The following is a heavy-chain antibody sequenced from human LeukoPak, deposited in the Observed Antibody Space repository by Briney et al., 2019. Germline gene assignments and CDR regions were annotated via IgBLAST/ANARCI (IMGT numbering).Heavy chain of an antibody. CDR2: IYYSGGT. J-gene: IGHJ4*02. D-gene: IGHD4-17*01. V-gene: IGHV4-31*02. Sequence: PSETLSLTCTVSGGSIRTGVYYWNCIRHHPGKGMEWLGYIYYSGGTYYNPSLNSRLTISVDKTKIQLSLKLTTENLADTALYYCVRSGLSVRGTTAFDYWGQGTLVTVSS. CDR3: VRSGLSVRGTTAFDY. CDR1: GGSIRTGVYY.